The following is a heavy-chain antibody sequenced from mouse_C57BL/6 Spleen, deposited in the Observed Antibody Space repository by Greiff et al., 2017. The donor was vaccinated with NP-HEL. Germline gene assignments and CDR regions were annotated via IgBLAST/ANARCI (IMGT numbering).Heavy chain of an antibody. CDR2: IHPSDSDT. J-gene: IGHJ3*01. V-gene: IGHV1-74*01. CDR1: GYTFTSYW. D-gene: IGHD2-5*01. CDR3: AIPSNILYSNYAWFAY. Sequence: QVQLQQPGAELVKPGASVKVSCKASGYTFTSYWMHWVKQRPGQGLEWIGRIHPSDSDTNYNQKFKGKATLTADKSSSTAYMQLSSLTSEDSAVYYCAIPSNILYSNYAWFAYWGQGTLVTVSA.